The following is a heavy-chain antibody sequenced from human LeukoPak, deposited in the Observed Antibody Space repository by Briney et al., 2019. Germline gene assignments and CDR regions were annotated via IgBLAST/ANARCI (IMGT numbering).Heavy chain of an antibody. J-gene: IGHJ4*02. V-gene: IGHV3-30*04. CDR2: VGNDEKTI. D-gene: IGHD1-26*01. CDR3: AKERQVGGTPFDY. Sequence: GGSLRLSCVASGFTFTGPSMHWVRQAPGKGLEGVAVVGNDEKTIFYADSVKGRFTISRDNSKNTLYLQMNGLRDEDTAVYYCAKERQVGGTPFDYWGQGSLVTVSS. CDR1: GFTFTGPS.